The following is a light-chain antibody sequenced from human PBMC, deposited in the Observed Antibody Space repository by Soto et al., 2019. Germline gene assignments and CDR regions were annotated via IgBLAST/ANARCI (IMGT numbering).Light chain of an antibody. V-gene: IGLV2-14*01. CDR2: EVT. CDR3: CSYTSSSAWM. Sequence: QSALTQPASVSGSPGQSITISCTGTSNDVGGYNYVSWYQQHPGKAPKLMISEVTNRPSGVSNRFSGSKSGNTASLTISGLQAEDEADYYCCSYTSSSAWMFGGGTKLTVL. J-gene: IGLJ3*02. CDR1: SNDVGGYNY.